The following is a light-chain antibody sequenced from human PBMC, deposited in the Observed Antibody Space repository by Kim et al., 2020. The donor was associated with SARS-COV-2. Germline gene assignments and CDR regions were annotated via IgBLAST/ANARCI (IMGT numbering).Light chain of an antibody. V-gene: IGKV1-9*01. J-gene: IGKJ5*01. CDR3: QELNTYPRVT. Sequence: VGDRVTIWCRASQGIGSYLAWYQQKPGKAPKLLIYGASNLQSGVPSRFSGSGSGTEFTLTISSLQPEDFATYYCQELNTYPRVTFGQGTRLEIK. CDR2: GAS. CDR1: QGIGSY.